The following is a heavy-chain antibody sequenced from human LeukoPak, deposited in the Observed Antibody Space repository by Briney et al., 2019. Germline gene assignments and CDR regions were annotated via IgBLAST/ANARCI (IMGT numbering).Heavy chain of an antibody. CDR3: GNDFRFGELYPDAFDI. V-gene: IGHV3-30*18. D-gene: IGHD3-10*01. CDR1: GFTFSSYS. J-gene: IGHJ3*02. CDR2: ISYDGSNK. Sequence: GGSLRLSCAPSGFTFSSYSMNWVRQAPGKGLEWGAVISYDGSNKYYPDSVKGRFTISRDNSKNTLYLQMNSLRAEDTAVYYCGNDFRFGELYPDAFDIWGQGTMVTVSS.